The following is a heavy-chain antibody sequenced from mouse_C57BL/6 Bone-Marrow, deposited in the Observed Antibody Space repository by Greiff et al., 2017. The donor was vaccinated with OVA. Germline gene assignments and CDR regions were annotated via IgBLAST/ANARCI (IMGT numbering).Heavy chain of an antibody. Sequence: LVESGPELVKPGASVKISCKASGYAFSSSWMNWVKQRPGKGLEWIGRIYPGDGDTNYNGKFKGKATLTADKSSSTAYMQLSSLTSEDSAVYFCARGITTVVPFAYWGQGTLVTVSA. CDR2: IYPGDGDT. CDR3: ARGITTVVPFAY. J-gene: IGHJ3*01. D-gene: IGHD1-1*01. CDR1: GYAFSSSW. V-gene: IGHV1-82*01.